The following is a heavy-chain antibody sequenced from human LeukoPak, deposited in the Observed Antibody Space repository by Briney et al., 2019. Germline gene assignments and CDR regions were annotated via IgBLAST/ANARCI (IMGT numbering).Heavy chain of an antibody. CDR2: IIPILGIA. D-gene: IGHD3-22*01. CDR1: GGTFSSYA. J-gene: IGHJ4*02. V-gene: IGHV1-69*04. CDR3: ARDKDDSSGYYSPFDY. Sequence: ASVKVSCKASGGTFSSYAISWVRQAPGQGLEWMGRIIPILGIANYAQKFQGRVTITADKSTSTAYMELSSLRSEDTAVYYCARDKDDSSGYYSPFDYWGQGTPVTVSS.